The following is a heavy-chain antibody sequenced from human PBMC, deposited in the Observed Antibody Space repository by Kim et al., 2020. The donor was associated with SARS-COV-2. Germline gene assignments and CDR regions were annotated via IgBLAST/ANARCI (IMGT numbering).Heavy chain of an antibody. CDR3: TKPLATGY. CDR1: GGSISSSSPY. V-gene: IGHV4-39*01. J-gene: IGHJ4*03. CDR2: IYTDGST. Sequence: PSRTLSLTCTVSGGSISSSSPYWVWIRQPPGKGLEFIGYIYTDGSTFFNPSLRSRLTMSQDTSKNQFSLRLSSVTAADTAVYYCTKPLATGY.